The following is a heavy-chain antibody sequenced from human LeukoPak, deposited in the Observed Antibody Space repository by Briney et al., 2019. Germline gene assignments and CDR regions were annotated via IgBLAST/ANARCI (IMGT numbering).Heavy chain of an antibody. D-gene: IGHD4-17*01. CDR3: ARTTNGDYHY. J-gene: IGHJ4*02. CDR2: INHSGSP. V-gene: IGHV4-34*01. CDR1: GGSFSGYY. Sequence: SETLSLTCAVYGGSFSGYYWSWIRQPPGKGLEWIGEINHSGSPNYNPSLKRRVTISVDTSKNQFSLKLSSVTAADTAVYYCARTTNGDYHYWGQGTLVTVSS.